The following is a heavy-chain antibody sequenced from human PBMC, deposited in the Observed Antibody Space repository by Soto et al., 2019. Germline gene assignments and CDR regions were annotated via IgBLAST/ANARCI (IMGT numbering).Heavy chain of an antibody. Sequence: GESLKISCKGSGYSFTSYWIGWVRQMPGKGLEWMGIIYPGDSDTRYSPSFQGQVTISADKSISTAYLQWSSLKASDTAMYYCARTALAQKAPWYYYGSGSSKSGGPGPFDIWSQGTMVSVSS. J-gene: IGHJ3*02. D-gene: IGHD3-10*01. CDR3: ARTALAQKAPWYYYGSGSSKSGGPGPFDI. CDR1: GYSFTSYW. V-gene: IGHV5-51*01. CDR2: IYPGDSDT.